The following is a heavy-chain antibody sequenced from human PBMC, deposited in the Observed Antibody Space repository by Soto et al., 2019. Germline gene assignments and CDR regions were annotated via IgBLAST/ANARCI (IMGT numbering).Heavy chain of an antibody. J-gene: IGHJ4*02. CDR1: GFTFSSYG. V-gene: IGHV3-30*18. Sequence: GGSLRLSCAASGFTFSSYGMHWVRQAPGKGLEWVAVISYDGSNKYYADSVKGRFTISRDNSKNTLYLQMNSLRAEDTAVYYCAKSSRITMIVVVITQPDYWGQGTLVTVSS. D-gene: IGHD3-22*01. CDR3: AKSSRITMIVVVITQPDY. CDR2: ISYDGSNK.